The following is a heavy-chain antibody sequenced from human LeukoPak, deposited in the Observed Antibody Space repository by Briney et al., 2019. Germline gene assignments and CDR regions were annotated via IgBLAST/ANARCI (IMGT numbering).Heavy chain of an antibody. J-gene: IGHJ4*02. CDR2: ISGGADIV. Sequence: GGSLTLSCAASGFTFSSFEMNWVRQAPGKGLEWVSYISGGADIVYYAESVKGRFTIARDNAKNSLYLQMNSLRAEDTAVYYCARAELLWFGEVKYWGQGTLVTVSS. CDR3: ARAELLWFGEVKY. CDR1: GFTFSSFE. V-gene: IGHV3-48*03. D-gene: IGHD3-10*01.